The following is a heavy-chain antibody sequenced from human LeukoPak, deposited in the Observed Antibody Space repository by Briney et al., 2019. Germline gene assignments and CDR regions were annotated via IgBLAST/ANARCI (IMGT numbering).Heavy chain of an antibody. CDR2: ISWNSGSI. V-gene: IGHV3-9*01. CDR3: AKGYPHSSGWYSAFDI. Sequence: GGSLRLSCAASGFTFDDYAMHWVRQAPGKGLEWVSGISWNSGSIGYADSVKGRFTISRDNAKNSLYLQMNSLRAEDTALYYCAKGYPHSSGWYSAFDIWGQGTMVTVSS. CDR1: GFTFDDYA. J-gene: IGHJ3*02. D-gene: IGHD6-19*01.